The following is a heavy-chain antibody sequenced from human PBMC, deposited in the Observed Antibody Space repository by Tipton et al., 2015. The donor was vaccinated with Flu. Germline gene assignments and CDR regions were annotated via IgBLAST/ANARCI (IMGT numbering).Heavy chain of an antibody. CDR2: IYTSGST. V-gene: IGHV4-4*07. D-gene: IGHD3-22*01. Sequence: TLSLTCTVSGGSISSYYWSWIRQPAGKGLEWIGRIYTSGSTNYNPSLKSRVTMSVDTSKNQFSLKLSSVTAADTAVYYCARDTGLIYYDSSGYYPGGDAFDIWGQGTMVTVSS. J-gene: IGHJ3*02. CDR1: GGSISSYY. CDR3: ARDTGLIYYDSSGYYPGGDAFDI.